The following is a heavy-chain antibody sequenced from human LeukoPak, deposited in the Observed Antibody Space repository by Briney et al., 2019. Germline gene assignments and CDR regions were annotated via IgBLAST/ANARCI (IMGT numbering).Heavy chain of an antibody. CDR1: GGSISSYY. J-gene: IGHJ4*02. CDR3: ARRGDYYGSGGHFDY. V-gene: IGHV4-59*08. CDR2: IYHTGST. Sequence: PSETLSPTCTVSGGSISSYYWSWIRQPPGKGLEWIGYIYHTGSTNYNPSLKSRVTISVDTSKNQFSLKLSSVTAADTAVYYCARRGDYYGSGGHFDYWGQGTLVTVSS. D-gene: IGHD3-10*01.